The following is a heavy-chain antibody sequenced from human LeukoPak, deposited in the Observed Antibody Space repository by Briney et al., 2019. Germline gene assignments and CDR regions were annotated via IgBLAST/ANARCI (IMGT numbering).Heavy chain of an antibody. CDR2: IKSDGITI. V-gene: IGHV3-74*01. CDR3: LRDLNWSLDQ. D-gene: IGHD1-20*01. CDR1: GFTFSSYA. J-gene: IGHJ4*02. Sequence: GGSLRLSCAASGFTFSSYAMSWVRQAPGKGLVWVSRIKSDGITITYADSVKGRFTISRDNAKNTLYLQMNSLRAEDTAVYYCLRDLNWSLDQWGQGTLVTVSS.